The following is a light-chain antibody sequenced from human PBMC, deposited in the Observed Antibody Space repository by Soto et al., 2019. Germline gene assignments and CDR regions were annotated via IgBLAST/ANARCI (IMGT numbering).Light chain of an antibody. CDR1: QTVRGNY. CDR2: AAS. V-gene: IGKV3-20*01. CDR3: HHYCPAPGT. Sequence: IVLTQSPGTLSFFPGERATLSCRASQTVRGNYIVWLQQKPGQAPRILIYAASIRAAGVPDRFSGSGSGTDFSLTINRLEPEDSELYYCHHYCPAPGTVGKGTKVEIK. J-gene: IGKJ1*01.